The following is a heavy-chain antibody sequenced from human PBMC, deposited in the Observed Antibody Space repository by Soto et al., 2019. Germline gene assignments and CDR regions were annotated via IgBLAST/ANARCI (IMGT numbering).Heavy chain of an antibody. Sequence: SVKVSFNASGDTFSPYTITLMRHTPGQGLEWMGGIIPRSATSNYAQKFQGRVTRTADESTSTAYMELNSLKTEDTAVYYCTTVPAEPPLDIYCYGMDVWGQGTTVTVSS. CDR3: TTVPAEPPLDIYCYGMDV. J-gene: IGHJ6*02. V-gene: IGHV1-69*01. D-gene: IGHD3-9*01. CDR2: IIPRSATS. CDR1: GDTFSPYT.